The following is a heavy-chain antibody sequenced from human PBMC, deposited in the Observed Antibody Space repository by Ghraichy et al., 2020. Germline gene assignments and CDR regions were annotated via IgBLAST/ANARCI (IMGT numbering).Heavy chain of an antibody. Sequence: SQTLSLTCTVSGGFISSSSYYWGWIRQPPGKGLEWIGSIYYSGSTYYNPSLKSRVTISVDTSKNQFSLKLSSVTAADTAVYYCARAAGTMVRGYYYYKMDVWGQGTTVTVSS. CDR1: GGFISSSSYY. CDR3: ARAAGTMVRGYYYYKMDV. CDR2: IYYSGST. J-gene: IGHJ6*02. V-gene: IGHV4-39*01. D-gene: IGHD3-10*01.